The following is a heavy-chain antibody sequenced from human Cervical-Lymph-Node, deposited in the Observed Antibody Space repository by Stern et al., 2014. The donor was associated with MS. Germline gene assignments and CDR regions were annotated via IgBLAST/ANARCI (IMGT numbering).Heavy chain of an antibody. CDR3: ASPVTLTVGAMDV. D-gene: IGHD4-17*01. J-gene: IGHJ6*02. Sequence: VQLVESGAEVKKPGSSVKVSCKASGGTFSTYPIIWVRQAPGQWLEWMGGIIPVFGTANYAQKFQGRVTITAADSSSTAYMELSSLRSEDTAVYYCASPVTLTVGAMDVWGQGTTITVSS. CDR1: GGTFSTYP. V-gene: IGHV1-69*01. CDR2: IIPVFGTA.